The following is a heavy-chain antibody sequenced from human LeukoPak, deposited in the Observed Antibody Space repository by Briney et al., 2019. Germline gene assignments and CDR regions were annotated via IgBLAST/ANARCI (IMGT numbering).Heavy chain of an antibody. D-gene: IGHD1-26*01. CDR3: AREYYSGSYSRGMDV. Sequence: PGGSLRLSCAASGFTFSSYWMSWVRQAPGKGLEWVANIKQDGSEKYYVDSVKGRFTISRDNAKNSLYLQMNSLRAEDTAVYYCAREYYSGSYSRGMDVWGQGTTVTVSS. J-gene: IGHJ6*02. V-gene: IGHV3-7*01. CDR2: IKQDGSEK. CDR1: GFTFSSYW.